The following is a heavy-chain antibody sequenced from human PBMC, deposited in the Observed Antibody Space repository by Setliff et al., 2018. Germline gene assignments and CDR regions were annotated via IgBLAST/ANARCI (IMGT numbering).Heavy chain of an antibody. CDR2: ISTYNDNT. Sequence: ASVKVSCKASGYTFSSYGITWVRQAPGQGLEWMGWISTYNDNTYYAQNLEDRVTMTTDTSTSTAYMEVRSLRSNDTAVYYCARDQEGYCYGGSCFSAAYWGQGTLVTVSS. CDR1: GYTFSSYG. CDR3: ARDQEGYCYGGSCFSAAY. J-gene: IGHJ4*02. D-gene: IGHD2-15*01. V-gene: IGHV1-18*01.